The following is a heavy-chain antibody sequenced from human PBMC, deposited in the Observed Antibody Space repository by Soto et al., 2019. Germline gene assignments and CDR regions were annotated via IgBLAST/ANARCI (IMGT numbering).Heavy chain of an antibody. V-gene: IGHV4-59*01. Sequence: QVQLQESGPGLVKPSETLSLTCTVSGGSITSYYWSWIRQPPGQGLEWIGYIYYSGITDYNPSPKNRGTISVATSKSQFSLKLSSVTAADTAVYYCARGGGVYHFDYWGQGTLVTVSS. CDR2: IYYSGIT. CDR3: ARGGGVYHFDY. CDR1: GGSITSYY. J-gene: IGHJ4*02. D-gene: IGHD2-8*02.